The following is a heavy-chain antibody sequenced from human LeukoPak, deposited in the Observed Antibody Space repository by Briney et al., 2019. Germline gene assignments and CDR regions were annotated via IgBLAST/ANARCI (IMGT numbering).Heavy chain of an antibody. Sequence: GGSLRLSCAASGFTFSTYCMHWVRQAPGKGPMWVSRICPDGTVTNYADSVKARFIISRDNARNTVYLQMNSLRVKDTAVYYCARRGYYYGFDYWGQGTLVTVSS. CDR3: ARRGYYYGFDY. CDR2: ICPDGTVT. CDR1: GFTFSTYC. D-gene: IGHD3-10*01. J-gene: IGHJ4*02. V-gene: IGHV3-74*01.